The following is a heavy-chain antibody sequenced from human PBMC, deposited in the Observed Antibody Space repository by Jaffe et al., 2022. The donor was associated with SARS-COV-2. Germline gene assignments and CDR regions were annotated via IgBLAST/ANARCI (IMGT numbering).Heavy chain of an antibody. CDR1: GYTFTSYT. D-gene: IGHD1-26*01. CDR3: AREIVGAGFDS. CDR2: IKGGNGNT. J-gene: IGHJ5*01. Sequence: QVQLVQSGAEVKKPGASVKVSCKASGYTFTSYTIHWVRQAPGQRPEWMGWIKGGNGNTKYSQKLQGRITLTRDTSAATVYMDLSSLRYEDTAVYNCAREIVGAGFDSWGQGTLVTVSS. V-gene: IGHV1-3*01.